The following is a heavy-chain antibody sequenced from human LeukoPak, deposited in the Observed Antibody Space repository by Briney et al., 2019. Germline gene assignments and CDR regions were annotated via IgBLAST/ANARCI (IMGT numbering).Heavy chain of an antibody. J-gene: IGHJ4*02. CDR1: GYTFTGYY. Sequence: GASVKVSCKASGYTFTGYYMHWVRQAPGQGLEWMGWINPNSGGTNYAQKFQGRVTMTRDTSISTAYMELSRLRSDDTAVYYCARGRYYNSSGYFDYWGQGTLVTVSS. CDR2: INPNSGGT. D-gene: IGHD3-22*01. V-gene: IGHV1-2*02. CDR3: ARGRYYNSSGYFDY.